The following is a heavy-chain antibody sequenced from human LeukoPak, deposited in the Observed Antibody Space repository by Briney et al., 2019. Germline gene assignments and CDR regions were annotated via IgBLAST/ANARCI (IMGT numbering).Heavy chain of an antibody. V-gene: IGHV3-21*01. Sequence: GGSLRLSCAASGFTFSSYGMHWVRQAPGKGLEWVSSISSSSSYIYYADSVKGRFTISRDNAKNSLYLQMNSLRAEDTAVYYCAREVLETGTLNDYWGQGTLVTVSS. D-gene: IGHD1-7*01. J-gene: IGHJ4*02. CDR3: AREVLETGTLNDY. CDR2: ISSSSSYI. CDR1: GFTFSSYG.